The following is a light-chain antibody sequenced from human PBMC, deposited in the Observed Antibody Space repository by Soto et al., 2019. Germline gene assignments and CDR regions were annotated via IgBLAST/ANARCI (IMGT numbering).Light chain of an antibody. CDR3: QQYTNTNNPWM. CDR1: QTISTW. V-gene: IGKV1-5*01. CDR2: DAS. J-gene: IGKJ1*01. Sequence: DIQVTQSPPTLSASVGDRVTITCRASQTISTWMAWYQQKPGKAHKLLVYDASTLQSGVASRFSGSGSGTEFTLIISGLKPDDSATYYCQQYTNTNNPWMFGQGTKVDI.